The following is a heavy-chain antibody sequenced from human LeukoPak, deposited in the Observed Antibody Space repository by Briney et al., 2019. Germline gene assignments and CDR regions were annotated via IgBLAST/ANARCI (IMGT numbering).Heavy chain of an antibody. CDR3: AKKPGTIVVAFN. CDR1: GFTFSSYG. CDR2: ISYDGSNK. V-gene: IGHV3-30*18. J-gene: IGHJ4*02. D-gene: IGHD3-22*01. Sequence: GGSLRLSCAASGFTFSSYGMHWVRQAPGKGLEWVAVISYDGSNKYYADSVKGRFTISRDNSKNTLYLQMNSLRAEDTAVYYCAKKPGTIVVAFNWGQGTLVTVSS.